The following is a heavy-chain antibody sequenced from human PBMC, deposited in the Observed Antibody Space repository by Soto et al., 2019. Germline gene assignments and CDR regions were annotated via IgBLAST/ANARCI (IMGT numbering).Heavy chain of an antibody. CDR2: ISGSGSGT. Sequence: EVQLLESGGGLVQPGGSLRLSCAASGFTFSSYAMTWVRQAPGKGLAWVSVISGSGSGTYYADSVKGRFTMSRDNSKNTLYLQMNSLKPLDTGVYYCAKDRYSSGWYGRLNYFDCWGQGTLVTVSS. J-gene: IGHJ4*02. CDR3: AKDRYSSGWYGRLNYFDC. V-gene: IGHV3-23*01. CDR1: GFTFSSYA. D-gene: IGHD6-19*01.